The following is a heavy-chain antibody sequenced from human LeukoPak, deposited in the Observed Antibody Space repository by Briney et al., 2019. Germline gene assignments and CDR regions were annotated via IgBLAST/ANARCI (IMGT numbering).Heavy chain of an antibody. CDR1: GGTFSSYA. Sequence: ASVKVSCKASGGTFSSYAISWVRQAPGQGLEWMGWINPNSGGTNYAQKLQGRVTMTRDTSISTAYMELSRLRSDDTAVYYCARVHNCSSTSCYYYYGMDVWGQGTTVTVSS. D-gene: IGHD2-2*01. V-gene: IGHV1-2*02. CDR3: ARVHNCSSTSCYYYYGMDV. J-gene: IGHJ6*02. CDR2: INPNSGGT.